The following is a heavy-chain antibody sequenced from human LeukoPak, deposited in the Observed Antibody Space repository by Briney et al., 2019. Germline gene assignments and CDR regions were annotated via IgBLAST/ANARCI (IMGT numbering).Heavy chain of an antibody. CDR2: ISYDGTNK. Sequence: GGSLRLSRAASGFTFSSYGIHWVRQAPGKGLEWVTVISYDGTNKYYADSVKGRLTISRDNSKNTLYLQMNSLRAEDTAVYFCARDFSSGWYSIDYWGQGTLVTVSS. D-gene: IGHD6-19*01. CDR1: GFTFSSYG. CDR3: ARDFSSGWYSIDY. V-gene: IGHV3-30*03. J-gene: IGHJ4*02.